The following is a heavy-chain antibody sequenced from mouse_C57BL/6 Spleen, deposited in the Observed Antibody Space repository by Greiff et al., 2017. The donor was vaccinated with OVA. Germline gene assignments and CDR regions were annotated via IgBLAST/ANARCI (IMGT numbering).Heavy chain of an antibody. D-gene: IGHD1-1*01. V-gene: IGHV1-76*01. Sequence: VQLQQSGAELVRPGASVKLSCKASGYTFTDYYINWVKQRPGQGLEWIARIYPGSGNTYYNEKFKGKATLTAEKSSSTAYMQLSSLTSEDSAVEFCARAGGYGSRDDWGKGTTLTVSS. CDR2: IYPGSGNT. CDR1: GYTFTDYY. J-gene: IGHJ2*01. CDR3: ARAGGYGSRDD.